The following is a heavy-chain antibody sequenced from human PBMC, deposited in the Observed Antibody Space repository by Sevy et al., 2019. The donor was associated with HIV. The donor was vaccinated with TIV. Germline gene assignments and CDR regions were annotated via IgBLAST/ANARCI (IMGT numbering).Heavy chain of an antibody. CDR1: GFAFTNYYA. J-gene: IGHJ6*02. Sequence: GGSLRLSCTASGFAFTNYYAMHWVRQATGKGLEWVALISYDGSDKFYADSVKGRFTITRDNFKNTLYLQMNGLTTEDTAVYYCARPRANYVDHYFFYAMDVWGQGTTVTVSS. CDR2: ISYDGSDK. D-gene: IGHD4-17*01. CDR3: ARPRANYVDHYFFYAMDV. V-gene: IGHV3-30-3*01.